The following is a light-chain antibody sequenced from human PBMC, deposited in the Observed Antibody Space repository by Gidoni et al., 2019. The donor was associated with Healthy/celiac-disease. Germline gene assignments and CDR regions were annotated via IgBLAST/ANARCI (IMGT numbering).Light chain of an antibody. V-gene: IGKV1-13*02. Sequence: AIQLTQSPSSLSASVGDRVTITCLASQGISSALAWYQQKPGKAPKLLIYDASSLESGVPSRFSGSGSGTDFTLTISSLQPEDFATYYCQQFNSYPQTFGQXTKVEIK. CDR2: DAS. J-gene: IGKJ1*01. CDR1: QGISSA. CDR3: QQFNSYPQT.